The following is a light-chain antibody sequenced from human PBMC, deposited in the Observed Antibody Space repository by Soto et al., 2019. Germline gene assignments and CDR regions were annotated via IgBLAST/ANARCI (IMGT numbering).Light chain of an antibody. V-gene: IGKV3-11*01. CDR3: QQRSNWPPNT. J-gene: IGKJ2*01. Sequence: EIVLTQSPATLSLSPGETASLSCRATHNISIYLAWYQQKLGQPPRLLIFDASNRATGIPARFIGSGSGTDFTLTVSSLEPEDFALYFCQQRSNWPPNTFGQGTKLEMK. CDR2: DAS. CDR1: HNISIY.